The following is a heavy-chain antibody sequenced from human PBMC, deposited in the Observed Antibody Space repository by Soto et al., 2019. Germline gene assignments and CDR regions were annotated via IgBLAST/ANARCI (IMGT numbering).Heavy chain of an antibody. D-gene: IGHD3-22*01. CDR2: IKQDGSEK. J-gene: IGHJ3*02. CDR1: GWSFSGYY. CDR3: AREVGEYYYDSSGADAFDI. Sequence: ETLSLTCAVYGWSFSGYYWSWIRQPPGKGLEWVANIKQDGSEKYYVDSVKGRFTISRDNAKNSLYLQMNSLRAEDTAVYYCAREVGEYYYDSSGADAFDIWGQGTMVT. V-gene: IGHV3-7*01.